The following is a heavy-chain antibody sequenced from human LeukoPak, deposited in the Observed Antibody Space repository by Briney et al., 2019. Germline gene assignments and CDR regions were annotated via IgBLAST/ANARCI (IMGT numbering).Heavy chain of an antibody. D-gene: IGHD3-10*01. CDR2: ISYSGNS. Sequence: SETLSPTCTVSGGSISRGDYYWSWIRQSPGKGLEWIGYISYSGNSYHNPPLMSRVTISVDPSNSQFSLKLTSVTAADTAVYYCARVLGELFDAFDIWGPGTMVTVSS. CDR1: GGSISRGDYY. J-gene: IGHJ3*02. CDR3: ARVLGELFDAFDI. V-gene: IGHV4-30-4*01.